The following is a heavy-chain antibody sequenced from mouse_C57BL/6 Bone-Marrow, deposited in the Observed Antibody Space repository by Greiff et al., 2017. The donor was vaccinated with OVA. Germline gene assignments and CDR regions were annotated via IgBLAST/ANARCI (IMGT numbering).Heavy chain of an antibody. J-gene: IGHJ3*01. CDR1: GFTFSSYA. D-gene: IGHD1-1*01. V-gene: IGHV5-9-1*02. CDR3: TRRGYYGSSWFDY. Sequence: EVKLVESGEGLVKPGGSLKLSCAASGFTFSSYAMSWVRQTPEKRLEWVAYISSGGDYIYYADTVKGRYTISRDNARNTLYLQMRSLKSEDTAMYYVTRRGYYGSSWFDYWGQGTLVTVSA. CDR2: ISSGGDYI.